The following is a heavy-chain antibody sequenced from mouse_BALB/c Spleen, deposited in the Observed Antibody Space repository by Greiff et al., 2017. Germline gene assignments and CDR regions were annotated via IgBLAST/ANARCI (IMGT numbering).Heavy chain of an antibody. CDR1: GFNIKDYY. J-gene: IGHJ3*01. D-gene: IGHD2-3*01. V-gene: IGHV14-4*02. CDR2: IDPENGDT. CDR3: NAWDDGYYWFAY. Sequence: EVQLQQSGAELVRSGASVKLSCTASGFNIKDYYMHWVKQRPEQGLEWIGWIDPENGDTEYAPKFQGKATMTADTSSNTAYLQLSSLTSEDTAVYYCNAWDDGYYWFAYWGQGTLVTVSA.